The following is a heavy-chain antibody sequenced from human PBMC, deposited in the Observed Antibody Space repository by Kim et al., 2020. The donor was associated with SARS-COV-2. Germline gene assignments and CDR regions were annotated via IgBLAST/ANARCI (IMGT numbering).Heavy chain of an antibody. Sequence: GGSLRLSCAASGFTFSSYGMHWVRQAPGKGLEWVAVIWYDGSNKYYADSVKGRFTISRDNSKNTLYLQMNSLRAEDTAVYYCARDKVILTYGMDVWGQGTTVTVSS. V-gene: IGHV3-33*01. CDR1: GFTFSSYG. CDR3: ARDKVILTYGMDV. CDR2: IWYDGSNK. J-gene: IGHJ6*02.